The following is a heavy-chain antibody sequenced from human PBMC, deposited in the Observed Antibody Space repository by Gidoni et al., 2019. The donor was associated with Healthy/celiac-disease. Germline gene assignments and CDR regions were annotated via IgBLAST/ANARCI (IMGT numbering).Heavy chain of an antibody. CDR1: GFPFSGSA. V-gene: IGHV3-73*01. D-gene: IGHD5-12*01. CDR2: IRSKANSYAT. CDR3: TRPVSGGYDQNFDY. J-gene: IGHJ4*02. Sequence: EVQLVESGGGLVQPGGSLKLSCAASGFPFSGSAMHWVRQASGKGLEWVGRIRSKANSYATAYAASVKGRFTISRDDSKNTAYLQMNSLKTEDTAVYYCTRPVSGGYDQNFDYWGQGTLVTVSS.